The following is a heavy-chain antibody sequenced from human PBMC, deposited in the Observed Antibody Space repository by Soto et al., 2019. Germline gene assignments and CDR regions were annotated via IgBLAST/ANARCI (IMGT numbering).Heavy chain of an antibody. J-gene: IGHJ5*02. CDR1: GFKFRNYA. V-gene: IGHV3-33*01. Sequence: QVQLVESGGGVVQPGKSLRLSCAASGFKFRNYAIHWVRQAPGKGLEWLAVIWFDGSKKYYADSVKGRFTISRDNSKNTVYLDMNRLTADDSGVFYCARANTMMILDRFDPWGHGTLVTVSS. D-gene: IGHD3-22*01. CDR3: ARANTMMILDRFDP. CDR2: IWFDGSKK.